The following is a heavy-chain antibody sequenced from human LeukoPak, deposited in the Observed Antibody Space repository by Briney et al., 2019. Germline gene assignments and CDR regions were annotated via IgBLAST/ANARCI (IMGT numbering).Heavy chain of an antibody. D-gene: IGHD3-10*01. Sequence: PSETLSLTCTVSGGSISSYYWSWIRQPPGKGLEWIGYIYYSGSTNHNPSLKSRVTISVDTSKNQFSLKLSSVTAADTAVYYCARRGNPYGSGSYQRAFDIWGQGTMVTVSS. V-gene: IGHV4-59*01. CDR1: GGSISSYY. J-gene: IGHJ3*02. CDR3: ARRGNPYGSGSYQRAFDI. CDR2: IYYSGST.